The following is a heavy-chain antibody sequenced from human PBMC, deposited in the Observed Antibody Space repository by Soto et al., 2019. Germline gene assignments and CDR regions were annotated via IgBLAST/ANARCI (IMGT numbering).Heavy chain of an antibody. CDR3: VTSGSYQLLWAADY. D-gene: IGHD1-26*01. V-gene: IGHV3-23*01. Sequence: GGSLRLSCAASGFTFSSYAMSWVRQAPGKGLEWVSAISGSGGSTYYADSVKGRFTISRDNSKNTLYLQMNSLRAEDTAVYYCVTSGSYQLLWAADYWGQGTLVTVSS. CDR2: ISGSGGST. CDR1: GFTFSSYA. J-gene: IGHJ4*02.